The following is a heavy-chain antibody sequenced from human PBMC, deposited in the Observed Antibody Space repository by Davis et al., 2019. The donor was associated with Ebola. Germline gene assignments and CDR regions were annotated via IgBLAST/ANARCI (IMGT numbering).Heavy chain of an antibody. V-gene: IGHV5-10-1*01. J-gene: IGHJ5*02. CDR1: GYSFTSYW. D-gene: IGHD2-15*01. CDR2: IDPSDSYT. Sequence: PGGSLRLSCKGSGYSFTSYWISWVRQMPGKGLEWMGRIDPSDSYTNYSPSFQGHVTISADKSISTAYLQWSSLKASDTAMYYCARGYCSGGSCYAGGWFDPWGQGTLVTVSS. CDR3: ARGYCSGGSCYAGGWFDP.